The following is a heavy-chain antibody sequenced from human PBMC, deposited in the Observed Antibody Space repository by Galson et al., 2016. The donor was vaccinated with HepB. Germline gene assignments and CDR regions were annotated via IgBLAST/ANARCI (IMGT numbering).Heavy chain of an antibody. CDR2: TYYRSTWFN. Sequence: CAISGDSVTSDNTCWNWIRQSPSRGLEWLGRTYYRSTWFNDYADSVKSRITVTSDTSKNQFSLQLDSVAPGDTATYFCTRGYMQNGMNVWGQGTTVTV. CDR3: TRGYMQNGMNV. D-gene: IGHD5-24*01. J-gene: IGHJ6*02. CDR1: GDSVTSDNTC. V-gene: IGHV6-1*01.